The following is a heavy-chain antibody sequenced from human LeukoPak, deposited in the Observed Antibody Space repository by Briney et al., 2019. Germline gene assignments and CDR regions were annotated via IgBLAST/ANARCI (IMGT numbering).Heavy chain of an antibody. CDR3: GRGNYYDSSAYYLDY. Sequence: ASVKVSCKTSGYIFITHYMHWVRQAPGQGLEWMGVINPNGGTTNYPQKFQGRVTITTDSSTSTVYMELSSLTSEDTALYYCGRGNYYDSSAYYLDYWGQGTLVTVSS. V-gene: IGHV1-46*01. J-gene: IGHJ4*02. CDR1: GYIFITHY. D-gene: IGHD3-22*01. CDR2: INPNGGTT.